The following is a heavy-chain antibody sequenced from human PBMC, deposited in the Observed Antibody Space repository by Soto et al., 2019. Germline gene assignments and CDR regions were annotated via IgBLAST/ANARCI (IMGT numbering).Heavy chain of an antibody. V-gene: IGHV1-58*01. CDR1: GFTFTSSA. CDR2: IVVGSGNT. J-gene: IGHJ6*02. D-gene: IGHD5-18*01. CDR3: AADGYSHGYSLGYYYGMDV. Sequence: SVKVSCKASGFTFTSSAVQWVRQARGQRLEWIGWIVVGSGNTNYAQKFQERVTITRDMSTSTAYMELSSLRSEDTAVYYCAADGYSHGYSLGYYYGMDVWGQGTTVTVSS.